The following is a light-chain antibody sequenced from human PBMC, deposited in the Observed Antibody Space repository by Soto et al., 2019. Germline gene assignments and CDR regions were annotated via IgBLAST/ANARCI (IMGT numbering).Light chain of an antibody. CDR3: QQYGSSPPT. CDR1: QSVSSSQ. Sequence: VVTHSPGTLSLCAEKRATLSCRASQSVSSSQLAWYQQKVGRAPRLLIYDASSRATGIPDRFSGSGSGTDFTLTITRLEPEDFAVYYCQQYGSSPPTFGQGTRLEIK. CDR2: DAS. J-gene: IGKJ5*01. V-gene: IGKV3-20*01.